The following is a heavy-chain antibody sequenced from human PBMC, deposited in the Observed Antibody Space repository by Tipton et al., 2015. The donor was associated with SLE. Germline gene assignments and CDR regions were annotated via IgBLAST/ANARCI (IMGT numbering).Heavy chain of an antibody. Sequence: QLVQSGPEVKEPGTSVKVSCKASGFTFTKSGIQWVRQARGQRLEWIGGLVFARGNTNPAQKFQERVTITRDMSTNTAYMELSSRGAGETAVYYCLGDSYGGGGLVYWGQGTLVTVSS. CDR1: GFTFTKSG. J-gene: IGHJ4*02. V-gene: IGHV1-58*02. CDR3: LGDSYGGGGLVY. CDR2: LVFARGNT. D-gene: IGHD5-18*01.